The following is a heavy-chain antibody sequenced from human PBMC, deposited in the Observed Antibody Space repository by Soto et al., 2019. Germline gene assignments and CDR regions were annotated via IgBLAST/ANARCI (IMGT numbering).Heavy chain of an antibody. J-gene: IGHJ5*02. Sequence: SETLSLTCTVSGGSISSSSYYWGWIRQPPGKGLEWIGSIYYSGSTYYNPSLKSRVTISVDTSKNQFSLKLSSVTAADTAVYYCARNYFARFDPWGQGTLVPVSS. CDR2: IYYSGST. CDR3: ARNYFARFDP. D-gene: IGHD3-9*01. V-gene: IGHV4-39*01. CDR1: GGSISSSSYY.